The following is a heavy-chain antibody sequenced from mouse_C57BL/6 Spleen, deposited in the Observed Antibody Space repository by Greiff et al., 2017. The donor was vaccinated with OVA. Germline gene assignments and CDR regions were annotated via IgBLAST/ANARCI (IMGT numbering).Heavy chain of an antibody. Sequence: QVQLQQPGAELVRPGSSVKLSCKASGYTFTSSWMHWVKQRPIQGLEWIGNIDPSDSETHYTQKFKDKATLTVDKSSSTAYMQLSSLTSEDSAVYYCARGYWYFDVWGTGTTVTVSS. CDR1: GYTFTSSW. J-gene: IGHJ1*03. CDR2: IDPSDSET. V-gene: IGHV1-52*01. CDR3: ARGYWYFDV.